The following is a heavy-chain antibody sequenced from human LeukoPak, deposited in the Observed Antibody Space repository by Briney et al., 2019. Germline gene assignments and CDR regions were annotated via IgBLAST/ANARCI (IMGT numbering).Heavy chain of an antibody. J-gene: IGHJ5*02. V-gene: IGHV4-59*08. CDR3: ARPGGSYFYNWFDP. D-gene: IGHD1-26*01. CDR2: IYYSGST. CDR1: GGSISSYY. Sequence: SETLSLTCTVSGGSISSYYWSWIRQPPGKGLEWIGYIYYSGSTNYNPSLKSRVTISVDTSKNQFSLKLSSVTAADTAVYYCARPGGSYFYNWFDPWGQGTLVTVSS.